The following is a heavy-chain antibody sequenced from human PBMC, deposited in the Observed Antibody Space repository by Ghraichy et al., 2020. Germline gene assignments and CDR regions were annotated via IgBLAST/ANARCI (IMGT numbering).Heavy chain of an antibody. Sequence: SETLSLTCTVSGTSISSYYWSWIRQPAGKGLEWIGRIYTSGTTNYNPSLKSRVTMSVDTSKNQFSLRLSSVTAADTAVYYCARTPDTRGWFDPWGQGTLVTVSS. CDR1: GTSISSYY. V-gene: IGHV4-4*07. D-gene: IGHD3-10*01. CDR2: IYTSGTT. CDR3: ARTPDTRGWFDP. J-gene: IGHJ5*02.